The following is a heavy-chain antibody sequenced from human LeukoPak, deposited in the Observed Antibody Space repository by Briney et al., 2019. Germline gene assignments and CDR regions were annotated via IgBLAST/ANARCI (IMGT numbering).Heavy chain of an antibody. V-gene: IGHV3-23*01. CDR3: AKGTDWLLPIFDY. CDR1: GFSFSTYS. D-gene: IGHD3-9*01. J-gene: IGHJ4*02. CDR2: ISGSGGST. Sequence: GGSLRLSCTASGFSFSTYSMNWVRQAPGKGLEWVSAISGSGGSTYYADSVKGRFTISRDNSKNTLYLQMNSLRAEDTAVYYCAKGTDWLLPIFDYWGQGTLVTVSS.